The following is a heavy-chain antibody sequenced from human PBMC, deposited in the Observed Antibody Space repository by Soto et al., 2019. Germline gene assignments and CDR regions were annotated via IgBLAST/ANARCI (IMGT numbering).Heavy chain of an antibody. D-gene: IGHD1-26*01. CDR3: ASSPGIVGATYYTY. V-gene: IGHV1-18*01. CDR1: GYTFTSYG. CDR2: ISAYNGNT. Sequence: GASVKVSCKASGYTFTSYGISWVRQAPGQGLEWMGWISAYNGNTNYAQKLQGRVTMTTDTSTSTAYMELRSLRSDDTAVYYCASSPGIVGATYYTYWGQGTLVTVSS. J-gene: IGHJ4*02.